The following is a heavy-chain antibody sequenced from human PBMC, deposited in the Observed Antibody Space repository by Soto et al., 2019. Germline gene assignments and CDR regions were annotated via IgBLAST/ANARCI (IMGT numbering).Heavy chain of an antibody. CDR2: IYYSGST. Sequence: QVQLQESGPGLVKPSQTLSLTCTVSGGSISSGDYYWSWIRQPPGKGLAWIGYIYYSGSTYYNPSLKSRGTISVDTSKNQFSLKLSSVTAADTAVYYCARDHLELHSYYYYGMDVWGQGTTVTVSS. CDR3: ARDHLELHSYYYYGMDV. CDR1: GGSISSGDYY. V-gene: IGHV4-30-4*01. J-gene: IGHJ6*02. D-gene: IGHD1-7*01.